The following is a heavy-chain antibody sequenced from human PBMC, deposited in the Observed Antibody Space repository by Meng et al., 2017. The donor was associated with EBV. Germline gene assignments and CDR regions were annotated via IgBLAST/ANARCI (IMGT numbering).Heavy chain of an antibody. CDR3: AKSSSSTPGVVDS. J-gene: IGHJ4*02. CDR2: IYDGGTT. Sequence: QGQLQESGPGLVKPSEPLSLTCTVSGASVSGGTFHWSWIRQPPGKELQWIGYIYDGGTTIYNPSLKSRVTIFLDTSRNQFSLGLRSVTTADTAVYYCAKSSSSTPGVVDSWGQGTLVTVSS. CDR1: GASVSGGTFH. V-gene: IGHV4-61*01. D-gene: IGHD2-2*01.